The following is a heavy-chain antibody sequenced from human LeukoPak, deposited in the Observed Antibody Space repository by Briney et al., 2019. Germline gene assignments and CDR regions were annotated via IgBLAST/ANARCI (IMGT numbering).Heavy chain of an antibody. Sequence: PGGSLRLSCAASGITFSDHYMSWIRQAPGKGLEWLSYISSGGDSIYYADSVKGRFTISRDNAKTSVSLQMNSLRAEDTAVYYCASGSYCSGFYYFYYIDVWGKGTTVTVSS. V-gene: IGHV3-11*04. J-gene: IGHJ6*03. D-gene: IGHD3-10*01. CDR1: GITFSDHY. CDR2: ISSGGDSI. CDR3: ASGSYCSGFYYFYYIDV.